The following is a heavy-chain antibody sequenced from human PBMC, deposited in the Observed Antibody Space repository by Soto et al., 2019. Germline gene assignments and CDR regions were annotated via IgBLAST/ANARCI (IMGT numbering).Heavy chain of an antibody. CDR3: AKDYGDYVDYY. CDR2: ISYDGSNK. Sequence: GGSLRLSCAASGFTFSSYGMHWVRQAPGKGLEWVAVISYDGSNKYYADSVKGRFTISRDNSKNTLYLQMNSLRAEDTAVYYCAKDYGDYVDYYWGQGTLVTVS. CDR1: GFTFSSYG. J-gene: IGHJ4*02. D-gene: IGHD4-17*01. V-gene: IGHV3-30*18.